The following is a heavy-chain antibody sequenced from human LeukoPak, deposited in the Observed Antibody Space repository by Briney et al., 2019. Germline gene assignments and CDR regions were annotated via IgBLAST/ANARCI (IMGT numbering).Heavy chain of an antibody. Sequence: GGSLRLSCLASGCTLSSYSINWVRQAPGKGLEWVSSISVRSNYIYYADSVRGRFRISRDDARDSLYLQMNSLRAEDTAVYYCVRLRRNSDTSGFYYYYDFWGQGTLVTVSS. D-gene: IGHD3-22*01. CDR3: VRLRRNSDTSGFYYYYDF. CDR2: ISVRSNYI. V-gene: IGHV3-21*01. CDR1: GCTLSSYS. J-gene: IGHJ4*02.